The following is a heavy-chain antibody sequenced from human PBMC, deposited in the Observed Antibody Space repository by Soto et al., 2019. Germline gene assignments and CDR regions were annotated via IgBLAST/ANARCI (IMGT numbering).Heavy chain of an antibody. V-gene: IGHV1-3*01. Sequence: ASVKVSCKASGYTFTSYAMHWVRQAPGQRLEWVGWINAGNGNTKYSQKFQGRVTITRDTSASTAYMELSSLRSEDTAVYYCAREASFSGWTNEYFQHWGQGTLVTVSS. D-gene: IGHD6-19*01. CDR2: INAGNGNT. CDR1: GYTFTSYA. J-gene: IGHJ1*01. CDR3: AREASFSGWTNEYFQH.